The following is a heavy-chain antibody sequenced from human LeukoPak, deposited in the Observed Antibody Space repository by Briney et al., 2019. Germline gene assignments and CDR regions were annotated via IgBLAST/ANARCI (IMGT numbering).Heavy chain of an antibody. CDR1: GGTFSSYA. CDR3: ASRGTSHTNYYYYYMDV. CDR2: IIPSFGTA. D-gene: IGHD2-2*01. V-gene: IGHV1-69*13. J-gene: IGHJ6*03. Sequence: SVKVSCKASGGTFSSYAISWVRQAPGQGLEWMGGIIPSFGTANYAQKFQGRVTITADESTSTAYMELSSLRSEDTAVYYCASRGTSHTNYYYYYMDVWGKGTTVTISS.